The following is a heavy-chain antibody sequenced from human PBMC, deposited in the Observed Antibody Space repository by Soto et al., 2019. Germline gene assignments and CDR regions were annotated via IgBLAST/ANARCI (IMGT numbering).Heavy chain of an antibody. CDR3: ARELSGYYDPAGFFQH. V-gene: IGHV1-46*01. D-gene: IGHD3-22*01. CDR1: GYTFTSYY. Sequence: ASVKVSCKASGYTFTSYYMHWVRQAPGQGLEWMGIINPSGGSTSYAQKFQGRVTMTRDTSTSTVYMGLSSLRSEDTAVYYCARELSGYYDPAGFFQHWGQGTLVTVSS. CDR2: INPSGGST. J-gene: IGHJ1*01.